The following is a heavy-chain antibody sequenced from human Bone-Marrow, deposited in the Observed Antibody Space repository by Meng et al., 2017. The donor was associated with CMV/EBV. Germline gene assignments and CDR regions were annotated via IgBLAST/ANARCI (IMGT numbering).Heavy chain of an antibody. CDR1: GFTFSSYA. CDR3: ARDPRGYYGSGSYRSDY. CDR2: ISSSSYI. Sequence: GGSLRLSCAASGFTFSSYAMSWVRQAPGKGLEWVSSISSSSYIYYADSVKGRFTISRDNAKNSLYLQMNSLRAEDTAVYYCARDPRGYYGSGSYRSDYWGQGTLVTVSS. V-gene: IGHV3-21*01. J-gene: IGHJ4*02. D-gene: IGHD3-10*01.